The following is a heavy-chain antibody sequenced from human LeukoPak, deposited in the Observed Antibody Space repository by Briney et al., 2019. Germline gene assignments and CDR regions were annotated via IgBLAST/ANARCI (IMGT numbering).Heavy chain of an antibody. Sequence: TSETLSLTCAVYGGSFSGYYWSWIRQPPGKGLEWIGEINHSGSTNYNPSLKSRVTISVDTSKNQFSLKLSSVTAADTAVYYCARGLSSSTSQSRQLGFDPWGQGTLVTVSS. J-gene: IGHJ5*02. D-gene: IGHD2-2*01. V-gene: IGHV4-34*01. CDR3: ARGLSSSTSQSRQLGFDP. CDR2: INHSGST. CDR1: GGSFSGYY.